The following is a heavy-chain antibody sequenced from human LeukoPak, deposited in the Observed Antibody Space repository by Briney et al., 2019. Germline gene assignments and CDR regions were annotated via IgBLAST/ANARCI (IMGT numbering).Heavy chain of an antibody. Sequence: ASVKVSCKASGGTFSSYAISWVRQAPGQGLEGMGGIIPIFGTANYAQKFQGRVTITADESTSTAYMELSSLRSEDTAVYYCARAPVPVSGWPRYYGMDVWGQGTTVTVSS. D-gene: IGHD6-19*01. CDR1: GGTFSSYA. CDR3: ARAPVPVSGWPRYYGMDV. V-gene: IGHV1-69*01. CDR2: IIPIFGTA. J-gene: IGHJ6*02.